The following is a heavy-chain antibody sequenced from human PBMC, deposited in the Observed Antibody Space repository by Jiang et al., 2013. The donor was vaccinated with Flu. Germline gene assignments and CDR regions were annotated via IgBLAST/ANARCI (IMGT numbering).Heavy chain of an antibody. CDR2: IRYDGSNK. V-gene: IGHV3-30*02. D-gene: IGHD3-16*01. J-gene: IGHJ6*02. CDR3: AKGDYYGMDV. Sequence: IRYDGSNKYYADSVKGRFTISRDNSKNTLYLQMNSLRAEDTAVYYCAKGDYYGMDVWGQGTTVTVSS.